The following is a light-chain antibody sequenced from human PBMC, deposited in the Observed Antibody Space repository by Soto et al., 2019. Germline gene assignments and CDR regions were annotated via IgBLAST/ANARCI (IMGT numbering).Light chain of an antibody. CDR3: QQYNNWHPLT. CDR1: QSVSIN. J-gene: IGKJ4*01. V-gene: IGKV3D-15*01. Sequence: IVMTQSPGTLSVSPGERATLSCRASQSVSINLAWYQQKPGQAPRLLIYDASTRATGIPARFSGSGPGTEFTLTISSLQSKDFAVYYCQQYNNWHPLTFGGGTKVDIK. CDR2: DAS.